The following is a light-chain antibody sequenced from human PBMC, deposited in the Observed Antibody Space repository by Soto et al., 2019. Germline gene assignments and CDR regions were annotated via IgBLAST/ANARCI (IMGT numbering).Light chain of an antibody. J-gene: IGKJ4*01. CDR2: GVS. V-gene: IGKV3-20*01. CDR1: QSVRSDY. Sequence: IVLTQSPDTLSLSPGQRATLSCRPSQSVRSDYFAWYQQKPGQAPRVIIFGVSTRATGVPDRFSGSGSGTDFTLTISRLEPEDFALYYCQQYGNSPLTFGGGTKVDIK. CDR3: QQYGNSPLT.